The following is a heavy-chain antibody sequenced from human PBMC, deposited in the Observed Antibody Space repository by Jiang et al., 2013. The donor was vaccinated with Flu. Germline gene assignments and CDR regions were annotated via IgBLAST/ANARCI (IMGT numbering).Heavy chain of an antibody. V-gene: IGHV1-69*04. CDR1: GGTFSSYA. CDR2: IIPILGIA. Sequence: GAEVKKPGSSVKVSCKASGGTFSSYAISWVRQAPGQGLEWMGRIIPILGIANYAQKFQGRVTITADKSTSTAYMELSSLRSEDTAVYYCARDRIAPPYYYYGMDVWGQGTTVTVSS. CDR3: ARDRIAPPYYYYGMDV. D-gene: IGHD6-13*01. J-gene: IGHJ6*02.